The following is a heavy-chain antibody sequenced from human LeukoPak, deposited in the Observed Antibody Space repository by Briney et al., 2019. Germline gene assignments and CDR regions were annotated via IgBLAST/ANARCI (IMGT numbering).Heavy chain of an antibody. V-gene: IGHV4-39*07. CDR2: VYYSGNT. CDR3: ARVARYGGYTQYFQL. J-gene: IGHJ1*01. CDR1: GGSISSSSYF. Sequence: SETLSLTCTVSGGSISSSSYFWGWIRQPPGKGLEWIGSVYYSGNTYYNPSLKSRFTISVDTSKNQFSLRLSSVTAADTAVYYCARVARYGGYTQYFQLWGQGTLVTVSS. D-gene: IGHD4-23*01.